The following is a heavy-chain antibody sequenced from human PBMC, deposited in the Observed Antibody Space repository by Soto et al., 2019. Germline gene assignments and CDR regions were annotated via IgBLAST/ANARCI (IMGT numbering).Heavy chain of an antibody. V-gene: IGHV4-59*01. Sequence: SETLSLTCTVSGGSISSYDWSWIRQPPGKGLEWIGYIYYSGSTNYNPSLKSRVTISVDTSKNQFSLKLSSVTAADTAVYYCARELGYCSGGSCYAGGAFDIWGQGTMVTVSS. J-gene: IGHJ3*02. CDR3: ARELGYCSGGSCYAGGAFDI. CDR1: GGSISSYD. CDR2: IYYSGST. D-gene: IGHD2-15*01.